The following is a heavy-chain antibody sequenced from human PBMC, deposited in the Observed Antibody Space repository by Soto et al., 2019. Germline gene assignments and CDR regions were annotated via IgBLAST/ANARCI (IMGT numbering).Heavy chain of an antibody. CDR2: IYPGDSDT. J-gene: IGHJ4*02. V-gene: IGHV5-51*01. D-gene: IGHD6-13*01. Sequence: PGESLKISCKGSGYSFTSYWIGWVRQMPGKGLEWMGIIYPGDSDTRYSPSFQGQVTISADKSISTAYLQWSSLKASDTAMYYCASHNSSSWFQIGNWGQGTLVTVSS. CDR1: GYSFTSYW. CDR3: ASHNSSSWFQIGN.